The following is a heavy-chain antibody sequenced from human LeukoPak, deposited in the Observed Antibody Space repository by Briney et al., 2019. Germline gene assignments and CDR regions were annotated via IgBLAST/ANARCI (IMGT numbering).Heavy chain of an antibody. Sequence: GGSLRLSCAASGFTFSSYSMNWVRQAPGKGLEWVSSISSSSSYIYYAYSVKGRFTISRDNAKNSLYLQMNSLRAEDTAVYYCAGDGSYDYVWGSYRHNWFDPWGQGTLVTVSS. CDR3: AGDGSYDYVWGSYRHNWFDP. CDR2: ISSSSSYI. D-gene: IGHD3-16*02. V-gene: IGHV3-21*01. J-gene: IGHJ5*02. CDR1: GFTFSSYS.